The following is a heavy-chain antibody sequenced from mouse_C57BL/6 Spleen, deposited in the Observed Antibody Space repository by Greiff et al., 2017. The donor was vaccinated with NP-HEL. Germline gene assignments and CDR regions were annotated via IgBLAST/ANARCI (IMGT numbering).Heavy chain of an antibody. CDR1: GYAFSSSW. V-gene: IGHV1-82*01. CDR3: ARYDTTVVARDY. CDR2: IYPGDGDT. D-gene: IGHD1-1*01. J-gene: IGHJ2*01. Sequence: LVESGPELVKPGASVKISCKASGYAFSSSWMNWVKQRPGKGLEWIGRIYPGDGDTNYNGKFKGKATLTADKSSSTAYMQLSSLTSEDSAVYFCARYDTTVVARDYWGQGTTLTVSS.